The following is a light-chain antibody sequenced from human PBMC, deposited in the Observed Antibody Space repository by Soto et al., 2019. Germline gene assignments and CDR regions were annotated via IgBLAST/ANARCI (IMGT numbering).Light chain of an antibody. V-gene: IGKV3D-15*01. CDR2: GAS. CDR3: QQYNNWPPIT. J-gene: IGKJ5*01. Sequence: TVKMQYTATLSVSRWERDNVCCRASQSVSSKLAWYQQKPGQAPRLLIYGASTRATGIPARFSGSGSGTEFTLTISSLQSEDFAVYYCQQYNNWPPITFGQGIGLEIK. CDR1: QSVSSK.